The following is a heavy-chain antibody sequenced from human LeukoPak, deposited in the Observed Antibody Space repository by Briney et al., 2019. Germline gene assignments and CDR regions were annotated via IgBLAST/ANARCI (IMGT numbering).Heavy chain of an antibody. CDR2: INPNSGGT. J-gene: IGHJ4*02. Sequence: ASVKVSCKASGYTFTGYYMHWVRQAPGQGLEWMGRINPNSGGTNYAQKFQGRVTMTRDTSISTAYMELSRLRSDDTAVYYCARVVCGVGYCSSTSGYYFNYWGQGTLVTVSS. D-gene: IGHD2-2*01. V-gene: IGHV1-2*06. CDR3: ARVVCGVGYCSSTSGYYFNY. CDR1: GYTFTGYY.